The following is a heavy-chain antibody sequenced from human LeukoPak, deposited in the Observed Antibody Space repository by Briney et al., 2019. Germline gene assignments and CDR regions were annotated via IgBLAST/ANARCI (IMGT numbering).Heavy chain of an antibody. CDR3: ARETGDGAFDI. CDR1: GDSISSGDYY. J-gene: IGHJ3*02. CDR2: IYYSGST. V-gene: IGHV4-61*08. D-gene: IGHD7-27*01. Sequence: SETLSLTCTVSGDSISSGDYYWSWIRQPPGKGLEWIGYIYYSGSTNYNPSLKSRVTISVDTSKNQFSLKLSSVTAADTAVYYCARETGDGAFDIWGQGTMVTVSS.